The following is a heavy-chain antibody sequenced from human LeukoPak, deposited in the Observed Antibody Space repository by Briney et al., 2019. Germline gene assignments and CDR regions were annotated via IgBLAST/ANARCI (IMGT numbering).Heavy chain of an antibody. Sequence: SSETLSLTCAVYGGSFSGYYWSWIRQPPGKGLEWIGEINHSGSTNYNPSLKSRVTISVDTSKNQFSLKLSSVTAADTAVYYCARKLAVGYDFWSGYRGTDWFDPWGQGTLVTVSS. CDR1: GGSFSGYY. CDR2: INHSGST. D-gene: IGHD3-3*01. CDR3: ARKLAVGYDFWSGYRGTDWFDP. J-gene: IGHJ5*02. V-gene: IGHV4-34*01.